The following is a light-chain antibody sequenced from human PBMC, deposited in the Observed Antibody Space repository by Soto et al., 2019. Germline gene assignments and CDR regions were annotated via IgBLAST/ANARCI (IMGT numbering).Light chain of an antibody. V-gene: IGLV2-8*01. CDR3: SSYAGYSNLV. J-gene: IGLJ2*01. Sequence: QSALTQPPSASGSPGQSVTISCTGTSSDVGDYNYVSWYQQHPGKAPKLMIYEVNKRPSGVPDRFSGSKSGNTASLTVSGLRAEDEADYYCSSYAGYSNLVFGGGTKLTVL. CDR1: SSDVGDYNY. CDR2: EVN.